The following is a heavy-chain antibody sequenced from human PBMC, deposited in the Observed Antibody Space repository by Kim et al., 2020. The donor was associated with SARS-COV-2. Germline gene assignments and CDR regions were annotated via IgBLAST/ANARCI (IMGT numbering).Heavy chain of an antibody. D-gene: IGHD3-3*01. J-gene: IGHJ6*04. Sequence: GGSLRLSCAASGFTFSSYGMHWVRQAPGKGLEWVAVISYDGSNKYYADSVKGRFTISRDNSKNTRYMQMNSLRAEDTAVYYCAIFNDFWSGYVPYYYYGMEVWSEGTTVTVSS. V-gene: IGHV3-30*03. CDR1: GFTFSSYG. CDR3: AIFNDFWSGYVPYYYYGMEV. CDR2: ISYDGSNK.